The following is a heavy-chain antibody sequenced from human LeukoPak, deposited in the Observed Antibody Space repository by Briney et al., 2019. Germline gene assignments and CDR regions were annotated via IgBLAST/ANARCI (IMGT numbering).Heavy chain of an antibody. J-gene: IGHJ4*02. D-gene: IGHD3-22*01. CDR2: MNPNSGNT. CDR1: GYTFTSYD. Sequence: GASVKVSCKASGYTFTSYDINWVRQATGQGRGWMGWMNPNSGNTGYAQKFQGRVTMTRNTSISTAYMELSSLRSEDTAVYYCARGMGSGSNSAAYYFDYWGQGTLVTVSS. V-gene: IGHV1-8*01. CDR3: ARGMGSGSNSAAYYFDY.